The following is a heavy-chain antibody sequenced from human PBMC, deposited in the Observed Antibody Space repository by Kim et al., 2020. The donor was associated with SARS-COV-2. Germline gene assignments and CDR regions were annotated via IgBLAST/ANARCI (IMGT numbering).Heavy chain of an antibody. D-gene: IGHD3-10*01. CDR3: ARVGVTMVRGVITKNEAFDS. CDR1: GGSISSSNW. Sequence: SETLSLTCAVSGGSISSSNWWSWVRQPPGKGLEWIGEIYHSGSTNYNPSLKSRVTISVVKSKNQFSLKLSSVTAADTAVYYCARVGVTMVRGVITKNEAFDSWGQGTLVTVSS. V-gene: IGHV4-4*02. CDR2: IYHSGST. J-gene: IGHJ4*02.